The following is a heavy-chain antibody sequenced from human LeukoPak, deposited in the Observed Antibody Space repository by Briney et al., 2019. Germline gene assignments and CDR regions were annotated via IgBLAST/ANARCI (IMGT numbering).Heavy chain of an antibody. CDR1: GGSFSGYY. J-gene: IGHJ4*02. V-gene: IGHV4-34*01. D-gene: IGHD3-10*01. CDR2: INHSGST. CDR3: ARGFRYYYGSGSYPFDY. Sequence: SETLSLTCAVYGGSFSGYYWSWIRQPPGKGLEWIGEINHSGSTNYNPSLKSRVTISVDTSKNQFSLKLSSVTVADTAVYYCARGFRYYYGSGSYPFDYWGQGTLVTVSS.